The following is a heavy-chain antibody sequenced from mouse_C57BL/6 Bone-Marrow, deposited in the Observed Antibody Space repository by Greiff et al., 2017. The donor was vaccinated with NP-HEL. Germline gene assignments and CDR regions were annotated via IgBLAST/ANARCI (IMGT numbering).Heavy chain of an antibody. V-gene: IGHV1-64*01. CDR1: GYTFTSYW. CDR3: ARWLLRGWYFDV. Sequence: VQLQESGAELVKPGASVKLSCKASGYTFTSYWMHWVKQRPGQGLEWIGMIHPNSGSTNYNEKFKSKATLTVDESSSTAYMQLSSLTSEDSAVYYCARWLLRGWYFDVWGTGTTVTVSS. J-gene: IGHJ1*03. D-gene: IGHD2-3*01. CDR2: IHPNSGST.